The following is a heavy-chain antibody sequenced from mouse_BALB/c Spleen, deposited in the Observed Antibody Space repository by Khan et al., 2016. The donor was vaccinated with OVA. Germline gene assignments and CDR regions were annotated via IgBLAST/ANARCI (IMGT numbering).Heavy chain of an antibody. Sequence: EVELVESGGDLVKPEGSLKLSCAASGFTFSTYGMSWVRQTPDTRLEWVATISSGGSYTYYPDSVQGRFTISRDNAKNTLYLQMSSLKSEDTAMFYCARLAYYYDSEGFAYWGQGTLVTVSA. CDR1: GFTFSTYG. D-gene: IGHD1-1*01. CDR2: ISSGGSYT. CDR3: ARLAYYYDSEGFAY. J-gene: IGHJ3*01. V-gene: IGHV5-6*01.